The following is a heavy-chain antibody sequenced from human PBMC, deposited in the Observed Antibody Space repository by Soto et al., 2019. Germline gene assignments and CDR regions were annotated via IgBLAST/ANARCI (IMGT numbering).Heavy chain of an antibody. CDR2: IYYSGST. Sequence: QVQLQESGPGLVKPSQTLSLTCTVSGGSISSGGYYWSWIRQHPGKGLEWIGYIYYSGSTYYNPSIKSRVTISVDTSKNQSSLKLSSVTAADTAVYYCAREAAGILNWFDPWGQGTLVTVSS. CDR1: GGSISSGGYY. J-gene: IGHJ5*02. D-gene: IGHD6-25*01. CDR3: AREAAGILNWFDP. V-gene: IGHV4-31*03.